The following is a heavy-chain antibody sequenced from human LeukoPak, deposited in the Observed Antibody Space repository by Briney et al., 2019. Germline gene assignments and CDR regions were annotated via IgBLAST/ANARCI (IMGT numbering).Heavy chain of an antibody. CDR1: GGSISSSNW. V-gene: IGHV4-4*02. CDR3: ARVPNQSKYSIGNY. D-gene: IGHD1-14*01. Sequence: SGTLSLTCAVSGGSISSSNWWSWVRQPPGKGLEWIGEIYHSGSTNYNPSLKSRVTISVDKSKNQFSLKLSSVTAADTAVYYCARVPNQSKYSIGNYWGQGTLVIVSS. J-gene: IGHJ4*02. CDR2: IYHSGST.